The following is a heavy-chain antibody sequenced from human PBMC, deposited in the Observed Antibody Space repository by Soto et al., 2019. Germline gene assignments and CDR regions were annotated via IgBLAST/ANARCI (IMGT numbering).Heavy chain of an antibody. CDR2: ISSDGSST. Sequence: PGGSLRLSCAASGFTFSSYWMHWVRQAPGKGLVWVSRISSDGSSTNYADSVEGRFTISRDNAKNTLYLQMNSLRAEDTAVYYCASYPTDCSSTSCRYFDLWGRGTLVTVSS. V-gene: IGHV3-74*01. D-gene: IGHD2-2*01. CDR1: GFTFSSYW. CDR3: ASYPTDCSSTSCRYFDL. J-gene: IGHJ2*01.